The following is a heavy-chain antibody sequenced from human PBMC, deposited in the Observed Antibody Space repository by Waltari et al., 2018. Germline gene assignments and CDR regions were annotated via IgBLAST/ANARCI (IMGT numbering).Heavy chain of an antibody. CDR2: ISYDGSNK. Sequence: QVQRVESGGGVVQPGRSLRLSCAASGSTFSSYAMHWVRQAPGKGLEWLAVISYDGSNKYYADSVKGRFTISRDNSKNTLYLQMNSLRAEDTAVYYCARAPIAVASEFDYWGQGTLVTVSS. CDR3: ARAPIAVASEFDY. D-gene: IGHD6-19*01. CDR1: GSTFSSYA. V-gene: IGHV3-30*01. J-gene: IGHJ4*02.